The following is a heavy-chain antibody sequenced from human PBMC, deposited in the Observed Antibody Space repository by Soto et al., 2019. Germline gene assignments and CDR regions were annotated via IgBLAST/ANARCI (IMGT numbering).Heavy chain of an antibody. CDR3: ARSTSLTPFIVVVPAAVYNWFDP. CDR1: GGSISSSSYY. Sequence: SETLSLTCTVSGGSISSSSYYWGWIRQPPGKGLEWIGSIYYSGSTYYNPSLKSRVTISVDTSKNQFSLKLSSVTAADTAVYYCARSTSLTPFIVVVPAAVYNWFDPWGQGTLVTVSS. J-gene: IGHJ5*02. D-gene: IGHD2-2*01. V-gene: IGHV4-39*01. CDR2: IYYSGST.